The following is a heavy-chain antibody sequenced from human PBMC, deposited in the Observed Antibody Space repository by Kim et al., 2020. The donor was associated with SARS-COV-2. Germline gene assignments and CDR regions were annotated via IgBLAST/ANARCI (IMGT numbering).Heavy chain of an antibody. D-gene: IGHD3-3*01. CDR1: GGSISSSSYS. CDR2: IDYSGST. Sequence: SETLSLTCSVSGGSISSSSYSWGWIRQPPGKGLEWIGSIDYSGSTYDNPSLKSRVSISADTSKKQFSLKLSSVTAADTAVYYCAAAGERVLDFWSGNTYNVFDHWGQGTLVSVSS. CDR3: AAAGERVLDFWSGNTYNVFDH. V-gene: IGHV4-39*01. J-gene: IGHJ4*02.